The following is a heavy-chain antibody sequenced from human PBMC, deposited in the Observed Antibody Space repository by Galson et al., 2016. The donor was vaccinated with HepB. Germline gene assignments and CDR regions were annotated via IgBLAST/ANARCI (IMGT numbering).Heavy chain of an antibody. J-gene: IGHJ4*02. Sequence: SLRLSCAASGFGFTNAWMNWARQTPGKGLEWVGRIGPNEAGGTTDYAAPVRGRFTISRDDSRNTVSLQLNSLEIEDTAVYYCIHYRGGWHWGQGTLVTVSS. D-gene: IGHD6-19*01. V-gene: IGHV3-15*04. CDR2: IGPNEAGGTT. CDR1: GFGFTNAW. CDR3: IHYRGGWH.